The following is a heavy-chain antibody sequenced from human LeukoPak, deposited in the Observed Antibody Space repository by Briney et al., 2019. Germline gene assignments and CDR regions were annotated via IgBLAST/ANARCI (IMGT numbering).Heavy chain of an antibody. CDR3: TRDPGFYYMDV. Sequence: GGSLRLSCAASGFTFSSYAMHWVRQAPGKGLEWVAVISYDGSNKYYADSVKGRFTISRDNSKNTLYLQMNSLRAEDTAVYSCTRDPGFYYMDVWGKGTTVIVSS. CDR1: GFTFSSYA. CDR2: ISYDGSNK. J-gene: IGHJ6*03. V-gene: IGHV3-30-3*01.